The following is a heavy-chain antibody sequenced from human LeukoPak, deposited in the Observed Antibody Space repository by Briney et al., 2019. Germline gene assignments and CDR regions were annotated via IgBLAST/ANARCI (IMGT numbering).Heavy chain of an antibody. D-gene: IGHD5-18*01. Sequence: GGSLRLSCVASGFTFSSYAIDWVRQAPGKGLERVALISDDGNNKKYADSVQRRVTISRDNSKNTLYLQMNSLRAEDTAVYYCARGSTRWIQTWSFDYWGQGTLVTVSS. CDR3: ARGSTRWIQTWSFDY. V-gene: IGHV3-30-3*01. J-gene: IGHJ4*02. CDR2: ISDDGNNK. CDR1: GFTFSSYA.